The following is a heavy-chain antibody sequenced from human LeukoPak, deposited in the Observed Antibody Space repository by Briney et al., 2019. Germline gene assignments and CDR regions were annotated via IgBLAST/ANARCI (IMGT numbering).Heavy chain of an antibody. D-gene: IGHD3-3*01. CDR2: INHSGST. V-gene: IGHV4-34*01. CDR1: GGSFSGYY. CDR3: ARGHPDLWSGYYTDPINTNNDY. J-gene: IGHJ4*02. Sequence: PSETLSLTCAVYGGSFSGYYWSWIRQPPGKGLEWIGEINHSGSTNYNPSLKSRVTISVDTSKNQFSLKLSSVTAADTAVYYCARGHPDLWSGYYTDPINTNNDYWGEGTLVTVSS.